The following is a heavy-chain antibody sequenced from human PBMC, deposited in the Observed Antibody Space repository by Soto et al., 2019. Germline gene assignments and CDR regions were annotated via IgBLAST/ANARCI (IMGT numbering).Heavy chain of an antibody. V-gene: IGHV1-18*01. D-gene: IGHD5-18*01. CDR3: ASLEKGQYSYGPGASTY. J-gene: IGHJ4*02. Sequence: QVQLVQSGAEVKKPGASVKVSCKASGYTFTSYGISWVRQAPGQGLEWMGWISAYNGNTNYAQKLQGRVTMTTDTSTSTAYMELRSLRSDDTAVYYCASLEKGQYSYGPGASTYWGQGTLVTVSS. CDR1: GYTFTSYG. CDR2: ISAYNGNT.